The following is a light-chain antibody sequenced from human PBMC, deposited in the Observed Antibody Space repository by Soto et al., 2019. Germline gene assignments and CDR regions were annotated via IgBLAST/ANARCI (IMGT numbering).Light chain of an antibody. CDR2: AAS. Sequence: DIQMTQSPSSLSASVGDRVTLTCRASQSIRSYLNWYQQKPGKAPKLLIYAASSLQSGVPSRFSGSGSGTDFTLTISSLQPEDFATYYCQQSYSTPHTFGQGTKVEIK. V-gene: IGKV1-39*01. J-gene: IGKJ1*01. CDR3: QQSYSTPHT. CDR1: QSIRSY.